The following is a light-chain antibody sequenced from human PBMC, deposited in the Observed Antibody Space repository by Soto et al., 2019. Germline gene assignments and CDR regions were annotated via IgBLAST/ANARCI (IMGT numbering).Light chain of an antibody. CDR2: AAS. J-gene: IGKJ4*01. CDR3: QQYGRSPLT. V-gene: IGKV3-20*01. Sequence: EIVLTQSPGTLSLSPGERATLSCRASQSVSSSYLAWYQQKPGQAPRLLIYAASSSATGIPDRFSGSGSGTDFTLTISRLEPEDFAVYYCQQYGRSPLTFGGGTKVEIK. CDR1: QSVSSSY.